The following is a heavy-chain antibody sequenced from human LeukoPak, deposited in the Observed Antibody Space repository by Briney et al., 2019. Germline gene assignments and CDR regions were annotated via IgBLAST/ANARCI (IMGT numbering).Heavy chain of an antibody. CDR1: GGTFSSYA. V-gene: IGHV1-69*01. J-gene: IGHJ6*02. Sequence: SVKVSCKASGGTFSSYAISWVRQAPGQGLEWMGGIIPIFGTANYAQKFQGRVTITADESTSTAYMELSSLRSEDAAVYYCASRHLEPYSSSMYVGMDVWGQGTTVTVSS. CDR3: ASRHLEPYSSSMYVGMDV. D-gene: IGHD6-13*01. CDR2: IIPIFGTA.